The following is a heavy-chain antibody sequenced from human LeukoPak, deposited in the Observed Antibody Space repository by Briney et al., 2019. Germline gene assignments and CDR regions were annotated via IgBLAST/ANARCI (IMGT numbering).Heavy chain of an antibody. V-gene: IGHV3-23*01. CDR2: ISERGDST. Sequence: PGVSLRLSCVVSGFSLSNYPMICVRHSPGKGLEWVSYISERGDSTTYAVSVKRLLPISRDNSLNTVYLHIHSLSAEHTAVYFCAKRGVVIRGIIVMGYHTEAYHYDHWGQGTLVTVSS. CDR3: AKRGVVIRGIIVMGYHTEAYHYDH. D-gene: IGHD3-10*01. J-gene: IGHJ4*02. CDR1: GFSLSNYP.